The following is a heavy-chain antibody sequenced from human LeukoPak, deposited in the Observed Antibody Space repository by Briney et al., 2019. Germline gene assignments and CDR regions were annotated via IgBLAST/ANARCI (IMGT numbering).Heavy chain of an antibody. CDR3: AKDMVVWYYYGSGSYRADAFDI. D-gene: IGHD3-10*01. Sequence: GGSLRLSCAASGFTFDDYAMHWVRQAPGKGLEWVSGISWNSGSIGYADSVKGRFTISRDNAKNSLYLQMNSLRAEDTALYYCAKDMVVWYYYGSGSYRADAFDIWGQGTMVTVSS. J-gene: IGHJ3*02. CDR1: GFTFDDYA. V-gene: IGHV3-9*01. CDR2: ISWNSGSI.